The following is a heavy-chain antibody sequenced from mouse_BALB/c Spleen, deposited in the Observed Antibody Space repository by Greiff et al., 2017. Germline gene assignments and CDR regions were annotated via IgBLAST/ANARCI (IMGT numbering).Heavy chain of an antibody. D-gene: IGHD2-12*01. CDR1: GYAFSSSW. CDR3: AREELLDYFDN. J-gene: IGHJ2*01. Sequence: QVQLQPSGPELVKPGASVKISCKASGYAFSSSWMNWVRQRPGEGLEWIGRIYPGDGDTNYNGKFKGKATQTADKSSSTAYMQLSSLSSVDSAVYVCAREELLDYFDNWGQGATLAVSS. CDR2: IYPGDGDT. V-gene: IGHV1-82*01.